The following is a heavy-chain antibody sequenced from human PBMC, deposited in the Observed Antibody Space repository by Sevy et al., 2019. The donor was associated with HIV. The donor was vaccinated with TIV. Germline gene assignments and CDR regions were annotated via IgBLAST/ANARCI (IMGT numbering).Heavy chain of an antibody. CDR1: GFTFGNYW. V-gene: IGHV3-74*01. Sequence: GGSLRLSCAASGFTFGNYWMHWLRQTAEKGLVWVSRIRYDGSSTNHADSVKGRFTTSRDNAKNTLYLQMNSLRVEDTAVYYCARDAGMAVGDDIDFLDIWGQGTMVTVSS. CDR3: ARDAGMAVGDDIDFLDI. J-gene: IGHJ3*02. CDR2: IRYDGSST. D-gene: IGHD6-19*01.